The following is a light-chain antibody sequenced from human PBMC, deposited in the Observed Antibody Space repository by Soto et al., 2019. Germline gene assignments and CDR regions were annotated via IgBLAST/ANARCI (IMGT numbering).Light chain of an antibody. CDR1: SGDVGGYNY. V-gene: IGLV2-11*01. CDR3: CSYAGNSLWV. J-gene: IGLJ3*02. Sequence: QSVLTQPRSVSGSPGQSVTISWTGTSGDVGGYNYVSWYQQHPGKAPKLMIYDVSKWPSGVPDRFSGSKSGNTASLTISGLQAEDEADYYCCSYAGNSLWVFGGGTKLTVL. CDR2: DVS.